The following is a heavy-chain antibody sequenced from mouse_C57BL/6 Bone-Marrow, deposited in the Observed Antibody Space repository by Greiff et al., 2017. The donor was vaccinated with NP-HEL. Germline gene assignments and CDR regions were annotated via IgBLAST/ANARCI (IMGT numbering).Heavy chain of an antibody. CDR1: GFNIKDDY. CDR2: IDPANGDT. CDR3: TTSRIYYDYDGRGYYFDY. J-gene: IGHJ2*01. V-gene: IGHV14-4*01. D-gene: IGHD2-4*01. Sequence: VQLQQSGAELVRPGASVKLSCTASGFNIKDDYMHWVKQRPEQGLEWIGWIDPANGDTEYASKFQGKATLTADTSSNTAYLQLSSLTSEDTAVYYCTTSRIYYDYDGRGYYFDYWGQGTTLTVSS.